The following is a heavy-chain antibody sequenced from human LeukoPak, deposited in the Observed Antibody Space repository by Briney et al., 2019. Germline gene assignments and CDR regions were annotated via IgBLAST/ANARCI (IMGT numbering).Heavy chain of an antibody. CDR3: ARRLIVVPAAMGVGWFDP. CDR2: INPNSGGT. J-gene: IGHJ5*02. Sequence: ASVKVSCKASGYTFTGYYMHWVRQAPGQGLEWMGWINPNSGGTNYAQKFQGKVTMTRDTSISTAYMELSRLRSDDTAVYYCARRLIVVPAAMGVGWFDPWGQGTLVTVSS. CDR1: GYTFTGYY. V-gene: IGHV1-2*02. D-gene: IGHD2-2*01.